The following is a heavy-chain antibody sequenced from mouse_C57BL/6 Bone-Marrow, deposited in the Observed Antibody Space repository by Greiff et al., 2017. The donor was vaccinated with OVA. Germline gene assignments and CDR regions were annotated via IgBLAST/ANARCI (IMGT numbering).Heavy chain of an antibody. Sequence: QVQLQQSGAELARPGASVQLSCKASGYTFTSYGISWVKQRTGQGLEWIGEIYPRSGNTYYNEKFKGKATLTADKSSSTAYMELRSLTSEDSAVYFCASNWDRYFDVWGTGTTVTVSS. CDR1: GYTFTSYG. CDR2: IYPRSGNT. V-gene: IGHV1-81*01. D-gene: IGHD4-1*02. J-gene: IGHJ1*03. CDR3: ASNWDRYFDV.